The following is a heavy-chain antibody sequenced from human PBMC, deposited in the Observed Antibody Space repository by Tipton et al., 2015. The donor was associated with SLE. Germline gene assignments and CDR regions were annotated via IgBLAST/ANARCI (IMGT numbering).Heavy chain of an antibody. CDR3: ARDSTINYFDY. CDR2: ISGSGGST. J-gene: IGHJ4*02. D-gene: IGHD5-12*01. CDR1: GFTFSSYA. V-gene: IGHV3-23*01. Sequence: SLRLSCAASGFTFSSYAMHWVRQAPGKGLEWVSAISGSGGSTYYADSVKGRFTISRDNSKNTLYLQMNSLRAEDTAVYYCARDSTINYFDYWGQGTLVTVSS.